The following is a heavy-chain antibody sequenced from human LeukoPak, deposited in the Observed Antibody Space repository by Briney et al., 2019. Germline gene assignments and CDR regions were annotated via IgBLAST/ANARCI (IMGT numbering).Heavy chain of an antibody. CDR3: AKDISAGYSSSWVDY. J-gene: IGHJ4*02. D-gene: IGHD6-13*01. CDR1: GFTFNSYS. CDR2: ISSSSSTI. V-gene: IGHV3-48*04. Sequence: GGSLRLSCAASGFTFNSYSMNWVRQAPGKGLEWVSYISSSSSTIYYADSVKGRFTISRDNAKNSLYLQMNSLRAEDTALYYCAKDISAGYSSSWVDYWGQGTLVTVSS.